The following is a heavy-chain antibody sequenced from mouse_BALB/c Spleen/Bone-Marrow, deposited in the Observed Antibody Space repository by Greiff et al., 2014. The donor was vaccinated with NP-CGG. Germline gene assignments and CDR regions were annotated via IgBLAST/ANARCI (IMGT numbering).Heavy chain of an antibody. CDR1: GFSLTSYG. Sequence: VQLVESGPGLVAPSQNLSITCTVSGFSLTSYGVHWVRQPPGKGLEWLGVIWAGGSTIYYSALTSRLSISKDNSKSQVFVKMNSLQTDDTALYYCARDRGGSSRALDYWGQGTSVTVSS. CDR2: IWAGGST. D-gene: IGHD1-1*02. J-gene: IGHJ4*01. CDR3: ARDRGGSSRALDY. V-gene: IGHV2-9*02.